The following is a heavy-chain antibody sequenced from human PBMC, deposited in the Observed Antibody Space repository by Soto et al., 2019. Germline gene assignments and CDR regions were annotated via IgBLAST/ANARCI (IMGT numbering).Heavy chain of an antibody. CDR2: IYHSGST. J-gene: IGHJ5*02. V-gene: IGHV4-4*02. CDR3: XXXXXXXXXXXXP. CDR1: GGSISSNNW. Sequence: QVQLQESGPGLVKPSGTLSLTCAVSGGSISSNNWWSWVRQPPGKGLEWIGEIYHSGSTNYNPSHKSRIXXSXDXXKNQFSLNLSSVTAXXTXXXXXXXXXXXXXXXXXPXGQGTLVTVSS.